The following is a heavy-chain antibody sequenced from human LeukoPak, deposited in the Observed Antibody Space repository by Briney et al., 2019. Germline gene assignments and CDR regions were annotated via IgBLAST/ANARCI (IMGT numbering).Heavy chain of an antibody. CDR2: IYYSGST. V-gene: IGHV4-59*01. CDR3: ARGGSSWTLLDY. J-gene: IGHJ4*02. Sequence: SETLSVTCTVSGGSISSYYWSWIRQPPGKRLEWIGYIYYSGSTNYNPSLKSRVTISVDTSKNQFSLKLSSVTAADTAVYYCARGGSSWTLLDYWGQGTLVTVSS. CDR1: GGSISSYY. D-gene: IGHD6-13*01.